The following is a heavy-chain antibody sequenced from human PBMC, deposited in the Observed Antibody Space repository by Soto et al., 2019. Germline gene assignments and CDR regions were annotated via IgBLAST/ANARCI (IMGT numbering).Heavy chain of an antibody. CDR2: VNPILSMS. Sequence: QVQLVQSGAEVKSAGSSVKVSCKASGDTFNFYSINWVRQAPGLGLEWVGRVNPILSMSNYAQRFQGRVTMTADKSTGTAYVELRSLRSADTAIYYWASNYGSGYRAFDSWGQGALVTVSS. CDR3: ASNYGSGYRAFDS. CDR1: GDTFNFYS. J-gene: IGHJ4*02. V-gene: IGHV1-69*02. D-gene: IGHD3-10*01.